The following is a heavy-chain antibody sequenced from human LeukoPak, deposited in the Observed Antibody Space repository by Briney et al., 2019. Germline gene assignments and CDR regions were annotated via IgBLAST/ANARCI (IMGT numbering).Heavy chain of an antibody. Sequence: KPSETLSLTCGVYGGSFSGFYWSWLRQPPGKGLEWIGEINHSGSTNYNSSLKSRVTISVDTSKNQFSLKLSSVTAADTAVYYCARGRYSSGWYYSVWSQGTLVTVSS. D-gene: IGHD6-19*01. CDR2: INHSGST. J-gene: IGHJ4*02. V-gene: IGHV4-34*01. CDR3: ARGRYSSGWYYSV. CDR1: GGSFSGFY.